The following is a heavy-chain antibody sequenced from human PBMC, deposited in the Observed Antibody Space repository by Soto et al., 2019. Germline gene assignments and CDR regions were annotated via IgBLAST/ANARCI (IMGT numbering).Heavy chain of an antibody. V-gene: IGHV3-7*01. J-gene: IGHJ4*02. Sequence: HPGGSLRLSCAASGFTFSSYWMSWVRQAPGKGLEWVANVKGDGSDTYYVDSVKGRFTISRDNAKNSLYLQMNSLRAEDTAVYYCATSAADTGNYWGQGNLVTVSS. CDR2: VKGDGSDT. CDR3: ATSAADTGNY. D-gene: IGHD6-13*01. CDR1: GFTFSSYW.